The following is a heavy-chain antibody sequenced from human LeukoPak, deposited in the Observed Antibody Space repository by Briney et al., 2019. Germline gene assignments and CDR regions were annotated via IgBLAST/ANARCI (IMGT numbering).Heavy chain of an antibody. CDR1: GCTFSTYW. V-gene: IGHV3-7*05. Sequence: GGSLRLSCAASGCTFSTYWMTWVRQAPGKGLESVANIKQSGNEKYYLDSVKGRFTISRDNTKSSLFLQMDSLRAEDTAVYYCARDAIAVAGTPLDSWGQGTLVTVSS. D-gene: IGHD6-19*01. CDR3: ARDAIAVAGTPLDS. CDR2: IKQSGNEK. J-gene: IGHJ4*02.